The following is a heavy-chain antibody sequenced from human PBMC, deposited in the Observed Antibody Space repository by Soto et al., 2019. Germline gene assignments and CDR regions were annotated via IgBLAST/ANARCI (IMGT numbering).Heavy chain of an antibody. CDR3: ARDLGIYDYVWGSYRSNFDY. V-gene: IGHV3-33*01. J-gene: IGHJ4*02. D-gene: IGHD3-16*02. Sequence: QVQLVESGGGVVQPGRSLRLSCAASGFTFSSYGMHWVRQAPGKGLEWVAVIWYDGSNKYYADSVKGRFTISRDNSKNTLYLQMNSQRAEDTAVYYCARDLGIYDYVWGSYRSNFDYWGQGTLVTVSS. CDR1: GFTFSSYG. CDR2: IWYDGSNK.